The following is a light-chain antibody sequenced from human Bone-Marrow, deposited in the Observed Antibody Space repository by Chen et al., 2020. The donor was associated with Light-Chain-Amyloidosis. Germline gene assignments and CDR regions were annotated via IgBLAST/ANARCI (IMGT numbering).Light chain of an antibody. CDR3: QSYQGSSQGV. CDR1: SGSIATNC. J-gene: IGLJ3*02. CDR2: EDE. V-gene: IGLV6-57*01. Sequence: NIMLTQPHPVSVSAGNTGTLACTLSSGSIATNCVQWYQQRPGSSPTTVIYEDEQRPSGVPDRFSGSIDRSSNSASLTISGMKTEDEADYYCQSYQGSSQGVFGGGTKLTVL.